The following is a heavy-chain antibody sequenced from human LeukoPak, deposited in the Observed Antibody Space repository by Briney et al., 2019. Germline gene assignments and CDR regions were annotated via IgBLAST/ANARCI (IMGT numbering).Heavy chain of an antibody. CDR2: IYTSGST. J-gene: IGHJ4*02. CDR3: ARGSSSWYSYYFDY. Sequence: SETLSLTCTVSGDSISNYYWSWIRQPAGKGLEWIGRIYTSGSTNYNPSLKSRVTMSVDTSKNQFSLKLSSVTAADTAVYYCARGSSSWYSYYFDYWGQGTLVTVSS. V-gene: IGHV4-4*07. CDR1: GDSISNYY. D-gene: IGHD6-13*01.